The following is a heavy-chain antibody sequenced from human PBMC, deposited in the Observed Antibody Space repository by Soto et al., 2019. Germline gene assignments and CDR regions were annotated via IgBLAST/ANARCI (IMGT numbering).Heavy chain of an antibody. CDR2: ISGSGGST. V-gene: IGHV3-23*01. J-gene: IGHJ4*02. CDR1: GFTFSSYA. CDR3: AKDRDGSSIAARFFDY. D-gene: IGHD6-6*01. Sequence: EVQLLESGGGLVQPGGSLRLSCAASGFTFSSYAMSWVRQAPGKGLEWVSGISGSGGSTYHADSVKGRFTISRDNSKNTLYLQMNSLRAEDTAVYYCAKDRDGSSIAARFFDYWGQGTLVTVSS.